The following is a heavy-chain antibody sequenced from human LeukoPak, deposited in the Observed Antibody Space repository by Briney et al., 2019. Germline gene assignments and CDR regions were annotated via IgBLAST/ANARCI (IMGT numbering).Heavy chain of an antibody. CDR3: AKVFIAAAGTGAFDI. V-gene: IGHV3-30*04. J-gene: IGHJ3*02. D-gene: IGHD6-13*01. CDR2: ISYDGSNK. Sequence: GGSLRLSCAASGFTFSSYAVHWVRQAPGKGLEWVAVISYDGSNKYYADSVKGRFTISRDNSKNTLYLQMNSLRAEDTAVYYCAKVFIAAAGTGAFDIWGQGTMVTVSS. CDR1: GFTFSSYA.